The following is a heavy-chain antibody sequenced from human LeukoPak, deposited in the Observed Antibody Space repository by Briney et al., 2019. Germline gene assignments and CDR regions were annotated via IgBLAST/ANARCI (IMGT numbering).Heavy chain of an antibody. D-gene: IGHD6-19*01. Sequence: PSQTLSLTCTVSGGSISSGSYYWSWIRQPAGNGLEWIGRIYTSGSTNYNPSLKSRVTISVDTSKDQFSLKLSSVTAADTAVYYCARSALGWFLDYWGQGTLVTVSS. CDR1: GGSISSGSYY. CDR3: ARSALGWFLDY. CDR2: IYTSGST. J-gene: IGHJ4*02. V-gene: IGHV4-61*02.